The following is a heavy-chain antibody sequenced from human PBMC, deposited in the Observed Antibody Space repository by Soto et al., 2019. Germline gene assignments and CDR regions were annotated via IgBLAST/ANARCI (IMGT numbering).Heavy chain of an antibody. CDR2: IYYSGST. D-gene: IGHD3-16*02. Sequence: SETLSLTCTVSGGSISSGDYYWSWIRHPPGKGLEWIGYIYYSGSTYYNPSLKSRVTISVDTSKNQFSLKLSSVTAADTAVYYCARGYTLPPNWFDPWGQGTLVTVSS. CDR3: ARGYTLPPNWFDP. CDR1: GGSISSGDYY. V-gene: IGHV4-30-4*01. J-gene: IGHJ5*02.